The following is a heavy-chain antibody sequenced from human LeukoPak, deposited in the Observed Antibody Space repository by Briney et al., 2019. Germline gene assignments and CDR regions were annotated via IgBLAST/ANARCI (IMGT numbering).Heavy chain of an antibody. CDR3: ARDRALGSGKFYFDY. D-gene: IGHD3-16*01. CDR2: IHYSGST. V-gene: IGHV4-38-2*02. CDR1: GYSISSGYF. J-gene: IGHJ4*02. Sequence: SETLSLTCTVSGYSISSGYFWGWIRQPPGKGLEWIGSIHYSGSTYYNPSLKSRVTISVDTSKNQFSLKLSSVTAAETAVYYCARDRALGSGKFYFDYWGQGTLVTVSS.